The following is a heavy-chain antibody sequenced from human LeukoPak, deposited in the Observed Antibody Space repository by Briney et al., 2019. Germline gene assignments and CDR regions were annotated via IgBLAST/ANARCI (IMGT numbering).Heavy chain of an antibody. CDR3: ARAAHDYGDYGKYGY. CDR2: INPNSGGT. J-gene: IGHJ4*02. D-gene: IGHD4-17*01. CDR1: GYTFTGYY. Sequence: ASVKVSCKASGYTFTGYYMHWVRQAPGQGLEWMGWINPNSGGTNYAQKFQGWVTMTRDTSISTAYMELSRLRSDDTAVYYCARAAHDYGDYGKYGYWGQGTLVTVSS. V-gene: IGHV1-2*04.